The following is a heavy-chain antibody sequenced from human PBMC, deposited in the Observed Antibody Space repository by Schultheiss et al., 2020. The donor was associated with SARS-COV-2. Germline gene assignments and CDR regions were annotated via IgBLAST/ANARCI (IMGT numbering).Heavy chain of an antibody. CDR3: ARVVQLPQPPYYYYYYMDV. CDR2: IYYSGST. J-gene: IGHJ6*03. V-gene: IGHV4-59*01. CDR1: GDSISSYY. D-gene: IGHD5-18*01. Sequence: SQTLSLTCTVSGDSISSYYWSWIRQPPGKGLEWIGYIYYSGSTNYNPSLKSRVTISVDTSKNQFSLKLSSVTAADTAVYYCARVVQLPQPPYYYYYYMDVWGKGTTVTVSS.